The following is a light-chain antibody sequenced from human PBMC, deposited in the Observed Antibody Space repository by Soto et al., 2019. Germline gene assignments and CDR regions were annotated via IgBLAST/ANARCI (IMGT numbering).Light chain of an antibody. CDR1: KSVRND. CDR2: GAS. Sequence: EIVMTQSPATLSVSPGERATISCRASKSVRNDLAWYQQKPGEAPRVLVYGASTTAAGVPGRFSGSGSGTEFTLTITSLQSEDSAVYYCKQYNNWYSFGQGTRLEIK. V-gene: IGKV3-15*01. J-gene: IGKJ2*03. CDR3: KQYNNWYS.